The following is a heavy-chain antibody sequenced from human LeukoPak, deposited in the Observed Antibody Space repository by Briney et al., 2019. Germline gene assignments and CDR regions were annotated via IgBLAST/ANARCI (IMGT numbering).Heavy chain of an antibody. CDR1: GGSISSSSYY. CDR2: IYYSGST. CDR3: AREPKDTAMPFDY. D-gene: IGHD5-18*01. Sequence: SETLSLTCTVSGGSISSSSYYWGWIRQPPGKGLEWIGSIYYSGSTYYNPSLKSRVTISVDTSKNQFSLKLSSVTAADTAVYYCAREPKDTAMPFDYWGQGTLVTVSS. J-gene: IGHJ4*02. V-gene: IGHV4-39*07.